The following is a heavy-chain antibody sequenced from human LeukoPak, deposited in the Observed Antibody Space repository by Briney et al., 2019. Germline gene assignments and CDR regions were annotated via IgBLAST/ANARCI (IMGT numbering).Heavy chain of an antibody. D-gene: IGHD5-18*01. J-gene: IGHJ4*02. CDR2: IYPGDSDT. Sequence: GESLKISCKGFGYSFISYWIGWVRQMPGKGLGWMGIIYPGDSDTGYSPSSQGQVTISADKSISTAYLQWSSLKASDSAMYYCARLTRGYRYGYNDYWGQGTLVTVSS. CDR1: GYSFISYW. V-gene: IGHV5-51*01. CDR3: ARLTRGYRYGYNDY.